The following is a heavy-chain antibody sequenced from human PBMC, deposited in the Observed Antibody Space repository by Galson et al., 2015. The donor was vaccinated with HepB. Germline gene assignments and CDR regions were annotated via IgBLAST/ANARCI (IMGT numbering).Heavy chain of an antibody. CDR2: IYYSGST. CDR1: GGSISSNY. CDR3: ARVRVTMAANYYFDY. D-gene: IGHD3-10*01. J-gene: IGHJ4*02. V-gene: IGHV4-59*01. Sequence: TLSLTCSVSGGSISSNYWSWIRQTPGKGLDWIGYIYYSGSTSGTTNYNPSLKSRVTISVDTSKNQFSLKLTSVTAADTAVYYCARVRVTMAANYYFDYWGQGILVTVSS.